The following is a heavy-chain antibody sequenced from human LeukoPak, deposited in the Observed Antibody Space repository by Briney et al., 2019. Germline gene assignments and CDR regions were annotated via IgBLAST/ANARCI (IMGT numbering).Heavy chain of an antibody. CDR2: IWYDGSNK. D-gene: IGHD2-2*01. Sequence: GGSLRLSCAASGFTFSSYGMHWVRQAPGKGLEWVAVIWYDGSNKYYADSVKGRFTISRDNSKNTLYLQMNSLRAEDTAVYYCARGWGDIVVVDGMDVWGQGTTVTVSS. CDR3: ARGWGDIVVVDGMDV. CDR1: GFTFSSYG. J-gene: IGHJ6*02. V-gene: IGHV3-33*01.